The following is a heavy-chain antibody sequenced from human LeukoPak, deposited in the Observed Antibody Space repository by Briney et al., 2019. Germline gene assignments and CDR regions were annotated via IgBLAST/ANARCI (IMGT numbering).Heavy chain of an antibody. D-gene: IGHD6-19*01. J-gene: IGHJ4*02. V-gene: IGHV3-7*01. CDR2: IKEDGSEK. CDR3: ARVRGIAVAGTASIYFDY. Sequence: GGSLRLSCAASGFTFSSCWMSWVRQAPGKGLEWVANIKEDGSEKYYVDSVKGRFTISRDNAKNSLYLQMNSLRAEDTAVYYCARVRGIAVAGTASIYFDYWGQGTLVTVSS. CDR1: GFTFSSCW.